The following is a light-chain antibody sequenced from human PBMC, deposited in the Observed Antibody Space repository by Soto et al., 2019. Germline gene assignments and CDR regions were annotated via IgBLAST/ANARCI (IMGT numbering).Light chain of an antibody. CDR3: QLYVRPPGYT. V-gene: IGKV3-20*01. Sequence: EIVLTQSPGTLSLSPGERATLSCRASQSVSSDYVAWYQQKLGQAPRLLIYGASTRATGIADRFSGSGSGTDFTLTISRLESEDFAVYYCQLYVRPPGYTFGQGTKLEIK. CDR1: QSVSSDY. J-gene: IGKJ2*01. CDR2: GAS.